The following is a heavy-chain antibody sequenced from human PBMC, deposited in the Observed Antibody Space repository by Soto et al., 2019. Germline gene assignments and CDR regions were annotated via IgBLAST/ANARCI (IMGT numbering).Heavy chain of an antibody. D-gene: IGHD3-16*02. CDR3: ARDLRDYVWGSYRLPSNWFDP. Sequence: SETLSLTCTVSGGSISSGDYYWSWIRQPPXKGLEWIGYIYYSGSTYYNPSLKSRVTISVDTSKNQFSLKLSSVTAADTAVYYCARDLRDYVWGSYRLPSNWFDPWGQGTLVTVSS. CDR2: IYYSGST. V-gene: IGHV4-30-4*01. CDR1: GGSISSGDYY. J-gene: IGHJ5*02.